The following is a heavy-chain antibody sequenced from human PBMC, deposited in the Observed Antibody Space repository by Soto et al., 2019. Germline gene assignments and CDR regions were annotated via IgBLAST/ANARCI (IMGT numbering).Heavy chain of an antibody. D-gene: IGHD6-13*01. V-gene: IGHV3-48*01. J-gene: IGHJ3*02. CDR1: GFTFSSYS. CDR2: ISSSSSTI. CDR3: ARDGIAAAGRLIAFDI. Sequence: EVQLVESGGGLVQPGGSLRLSCAASGFTFSSYSMNWVRQAPGKGLEWVSYISSSSSTIYYADSVKGRFTISRDNAKNSLYLPMNRLRAEDTAVYYCARDGIAAAGRLIAFDIWGQGTMVTVSS.